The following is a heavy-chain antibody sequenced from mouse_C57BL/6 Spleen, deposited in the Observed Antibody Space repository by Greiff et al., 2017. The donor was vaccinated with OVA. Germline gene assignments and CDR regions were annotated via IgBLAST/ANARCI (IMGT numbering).Heavy chain of an antibody. V-gene: IGHV1-15*01. Sequence: QVHVKQSGAELVRPGASVTLSCKASGYTFTDYEMHWVKQTPVHGLEWIGAIDPETGGTAYNQKFKGKAILTADKSSSTAYMELRSLTSEDSAVYYCTIANWDYFDYWGQGTTLTVSS. J-gene: IGHJ2*01. CDR3: TIANWDYFDY. CDR1: GYTFTDYE. D-gene: IGHD4-1*01. CDR2: IDPETGGT.